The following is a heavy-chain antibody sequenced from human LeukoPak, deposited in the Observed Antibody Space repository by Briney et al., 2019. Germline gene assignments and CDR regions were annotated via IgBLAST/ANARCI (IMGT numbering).Heavy chain of an antibody. V-gene: IGHV1-69*05. Sequence: SVKVSCKASGGTYSSYAISWVRQAPGQGLEWMGGIIPIFSTANYAQKFQGRVTITTDESTSTAYMELSSLRSEDTAVYYCARGVMSFGYYYYYMDVWGKGTTVTVSS. CDR1: GGTYSSYA. J-gene: IGHJ6*03. CDR3: ARGVMSFGYYYYYMDV. CDR2: IIPIFSTA. D-gene: IGHD2-8*01.